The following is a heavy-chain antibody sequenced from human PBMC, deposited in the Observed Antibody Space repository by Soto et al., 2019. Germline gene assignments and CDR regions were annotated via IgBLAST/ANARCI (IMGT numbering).Heavy chain of an antibody. V-gene: IGHV1-69*02. CDR1: GGTFSSYT. Sequence: QVELVQSGAEVKKPGSSVKVSCKASGGTFSSYTISGVRQAPGQGLEWMGRIIPILGIANYAQKFQGRVTITADKSTRTAYMELSSLRSEDTAVYYCARPTPYCSSTSCYSFDYWGQGTLVNVSS. D-gene: IGHD2-2*01. CDR2: IIPILGIA. J-gene: IGHJ4*02. CDR3: ARPTPYCSSTSCYSFDY.